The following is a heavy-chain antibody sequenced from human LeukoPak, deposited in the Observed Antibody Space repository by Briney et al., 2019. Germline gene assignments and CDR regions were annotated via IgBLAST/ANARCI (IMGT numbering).Heavy chain of an antibody. D-gene: IGHD3-22*01. CDR2: IIPIFGTA. CDR1: GGTFSSYA. Sequence: SVKVSCKASGGTFSSYAISWVRQAPGQGLEWMGGIIPIFGTANYAQKFQGSDTITADESTSTAYMELSSLRSEDTAVYYCARLDSSGYLYYFDYWGQGTLVTVSS. J-gene: IGHJ4*02. V-gene: IGHV1-69*13. CDR3: ARLDSSGYLYYFDY.